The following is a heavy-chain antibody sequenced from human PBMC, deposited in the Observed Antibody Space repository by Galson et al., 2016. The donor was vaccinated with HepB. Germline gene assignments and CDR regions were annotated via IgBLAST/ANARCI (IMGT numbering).Heavy chain of an antibody. CDR3: AKPRISGTYPDAFDV. CDR2: ISSGSSDI. J-gene: IGHJ3*01. Sequence: SLRLSCAASGFSFSSYSMHWVRQAPGKGLEWVSSISSGSSDIYSADSLKGRFTISRDNARNSLYLQMNSLRAEDTAVYYCAKPRISGTYPDAFDVWGQGTKVTVSS. D-gene: IGHD1-26*01. V-gene: IGHV3-21*01. CDR1: GFSFSSYS.